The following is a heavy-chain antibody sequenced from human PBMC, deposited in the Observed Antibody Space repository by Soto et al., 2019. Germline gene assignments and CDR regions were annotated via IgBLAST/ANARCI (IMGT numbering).Heavy chain of an antibody. J-gene: IGHJ4*02. V-gene: IGHV3-11*01. CDR1: GFTFSYYY. Sequence: GGSLRLSCAASGFTFSYYYMSWIRQAPGKGLEWVSYISSSGSTIYYADSVKGRFTISRDNAKNSLYLQMNSLRAEDTAVYYCARDGLGYCISTSCPFDYWGQGTLVTVSS. CDR2: ISSSGSTI. CDR3: ARDGLGYCISTSCPFDY. D-gene: IGHD2-2*01.